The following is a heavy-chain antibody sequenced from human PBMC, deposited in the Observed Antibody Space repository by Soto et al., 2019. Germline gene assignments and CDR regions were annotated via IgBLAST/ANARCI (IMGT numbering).Heavy chain of an antibody. CDR1: GCSISSSSYY. J-gene: IGHJ5*02. CDR3: ARGGGWFDP. D-gene: IGHD3-16*01. V-gene: IGHV4-39*01. CDR2: IYYSGST. Sequence: PXETLSLTCTVSGCSISSSSYYWGWIRQPPGKGLEWIGSIYYSGSTYYNPSLKSRVTISVDTSKNQFSLKLSSVTAADTAVYYCARGGGWFDPWGQGTLVTVSS.